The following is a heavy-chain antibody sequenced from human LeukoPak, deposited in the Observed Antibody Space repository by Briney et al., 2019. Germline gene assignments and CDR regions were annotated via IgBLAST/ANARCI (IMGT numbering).Heavy chain of an antibody. CDR1: VGSFSGYY. V-gene: IGHV4-34*01. CDR3: ARDGSGYVSGYYMDV. D-gene: IGHD3-10*01. J-gene: IGHJ6*03. CDR2: INHSGST. Sequence: SESLSLTCAVYVGSFSGYYWSWIRQPPGKGLEWIGEINHSGSTNYNPSLKSRVTISVDTSKNQFSLNLSSVTAADTAVYYCARDGSGYVSGYYMDVWGKGTTVTVSS.